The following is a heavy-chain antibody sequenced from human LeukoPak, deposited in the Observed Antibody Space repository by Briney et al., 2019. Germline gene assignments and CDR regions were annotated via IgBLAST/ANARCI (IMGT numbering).Heavy chain of an antibody. J-gene: IGHJ4*02. CDR3: ARHENGYNNALEGTFAY. CDR1: GGSISSSSYY. Sequence: NPSETLSLTCTVSGGSISSSSYYWGWIRQPPGKGLEWIGSIYYSGNTYYNPSLKSRVTISVDTSKNQFSLKLSSVTAADTAVYYCARHENGYNNALEGTFAYWGQGTLVTVSS. V-gene: IGHV4-39*01. D-gene: IGHD1-14*01. CDR2: IYYSGNT.